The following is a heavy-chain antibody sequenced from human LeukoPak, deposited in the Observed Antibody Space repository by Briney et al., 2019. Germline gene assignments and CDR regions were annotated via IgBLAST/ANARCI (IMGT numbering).Heavy chain of an antibody. CDR3: AHRRYDFWSGYYKFDY. V-gene: IGHV2-5*01. J-gene: IGHJ4*02. CDR1: GFSLSASGVG. D-gene: IGHD3-3*01. Sequence: SGPTLVNPTQTLTLTCTFSGFSLSASGVGVGWIRQPPGKALEWLALIYWNDDKRYSPSLKSRLTITKDTSKNQVVLTMTNMDPVDTATYYCAHRRYDFWSGYYKFDYWGQGTLVTVSS. CDR2: IYWNDDK.